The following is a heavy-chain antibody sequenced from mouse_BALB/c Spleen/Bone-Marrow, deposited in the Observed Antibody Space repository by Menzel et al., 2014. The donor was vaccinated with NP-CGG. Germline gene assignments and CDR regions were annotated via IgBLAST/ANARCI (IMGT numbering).Heavy chain of an antibody. J-gene: IGHJ2*01. Sequence: QLQQSGAELVKPGASVKLSCTASGFNIKDTYMHWVKQRPEQGLEWIGRIDPANGNTKYDPKFQGKATITADTSSNTAYLQLSSLTSEDTAVYYCANYYYGYYFDSWGQGTTLTVSS. CDR1: GFNIKDTY. V-gene: IGHV14-3*02. D-gene: IGHD1-1*01. CDR3: ANYYYGYYFDS. CDR2: IDPANGNT.